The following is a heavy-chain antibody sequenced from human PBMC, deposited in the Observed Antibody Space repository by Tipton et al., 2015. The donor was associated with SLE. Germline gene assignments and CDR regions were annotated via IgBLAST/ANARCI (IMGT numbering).Heavy chain of an antibody. CDR1: GGSINTDTYY. Sequence: TLSLTCTVSGGSINTDTYYWGWVRQPPGKRPEWIGSIFYSGSTYHNPSLKSRVTISVDTSKDQFSLKLTSVTAADTAVYYCARVASNFYSDFWGQGTLVTVSS. CDR3: ARVASNFYSDF. J-gene: IGHJ4*02. V-gene: IGHV4-39*07. D-gene: IGHD4-11*01. CDR2: IFYSGST.